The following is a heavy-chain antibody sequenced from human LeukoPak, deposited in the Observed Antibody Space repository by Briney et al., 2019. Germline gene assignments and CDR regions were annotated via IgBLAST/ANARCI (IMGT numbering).Heavy chain of an antibody. Sequence: GGSLRLSCAVSGITLSNYAMSWVRQAPGKGLERVAGISGSGGGTHYADSVKGRFTISRDNPKNTLYMQMNNLRAGDTAVYFCAKRGVVIRVILVGFHKEAYYFDSWGQGALVTVSS. CDR3: AKRGVVIRVILVGFHKEAYYFDS. V-gene: IGHV3-23*01. CDR1: GITLSNYA. J-gene: IGHJ4*02. D-gene: IGHD3-22*01. CDR2: ISGSGGGT.